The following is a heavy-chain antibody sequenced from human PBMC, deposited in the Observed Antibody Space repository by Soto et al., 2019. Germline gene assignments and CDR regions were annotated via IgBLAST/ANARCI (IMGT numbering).Heavy chain of an antibody. D-gene: IGHD3-9*01. CDR3: ARVHFDVLTRYYRGWFDP. CDR2: IIPLFGSR. CDR1: GGAFTSYG. Sequence: QVQLVQSGAEVKKPGSSVKVSCKASGGAFTSYGITWVRQAPGQGLEWMGGIIPLFGSRSYAQKFQGRLTITADESTSTAYMDLSSLRSEDTAVYYCARVHFDVLTRYYRGWFDPWGQGTLVTVSS. J-gene: IGHJ5*02. V-gene: IGHV1-69*01.